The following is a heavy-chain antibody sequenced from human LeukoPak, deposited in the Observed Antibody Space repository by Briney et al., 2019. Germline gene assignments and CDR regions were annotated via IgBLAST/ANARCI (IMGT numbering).Heavy chain of an antibody. V-gene: IGHV3-30*03. CDR1: GFTFRSYG. D-gene: IGHD4-23*01. CDR2: ISFDGNDI. J-gene: IGHJ4*02. CDR3: ARRLTTAVAL. Sequence: GGSLRLSCAASGFTFRSYGMHWVRQAPGKGLEWVAVISFDGNDIYYADSVRGRFTISRDNSKNMLYLQMNSLRAEDTAVYYCARRLTTAVALWGQGTLVTVSS.